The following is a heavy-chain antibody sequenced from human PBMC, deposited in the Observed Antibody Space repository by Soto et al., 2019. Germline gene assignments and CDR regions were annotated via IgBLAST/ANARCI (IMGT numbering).Heavy chain of an antibody. CDR2: IYYSGST. V-gene: IGHV4-59*01. D-gene: IGHD7-27*01. Sequence: SETLSLTCTVSGGSISSYYWSWIRQPPGKGLEWIGYIYYSGSTNYNPSLKSRVTISVDTSKNQFSLKLSSVTAADTAVYYCARNEGWGSWYYYYMDVWGKGTTVTVSS. J-gene: IGHJ6*03. CDR1: GGSISSYY. CDR3: ARNEGWGSWYYYYMDV.